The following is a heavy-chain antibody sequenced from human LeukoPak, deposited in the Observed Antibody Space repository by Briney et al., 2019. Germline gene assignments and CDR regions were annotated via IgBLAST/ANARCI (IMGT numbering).Heavy chain of an antibody. V-gene: IGHV3-23*01. CDR2: ISGSGDTT. J-gene: IGHJ4*02. CDR1: GFTFSNYA. D-gene: IGHD2-21*02. CDR3: ARARGVVVTAPLFDY. Sequence: SGGSLRLSCAASGFTFSNYAMSWVRQAPGKGPEWVSGISGSGDTTYYADSVKGRFTISRDNSKNTLYLQMNSLRAEDTAVYYCARARGVVVTAPLFDYWGQGTLVTVSS.